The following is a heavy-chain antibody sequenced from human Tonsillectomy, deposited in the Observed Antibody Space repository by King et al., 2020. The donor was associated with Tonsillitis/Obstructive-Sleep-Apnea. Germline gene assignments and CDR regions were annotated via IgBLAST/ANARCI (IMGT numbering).Heavy chain of an antibody. CDR2: IYYTGST. J-gene: IGHJ6*03. V-gene: IGHV4-59*01. CDR1: GGSLSTYY. CDR3: ARGYYYYYMDV. Sequence: QLQESGPGLVKPSETLSLTCTVSGGSLSTYYWSWIRQPPGKGLGWIGYIYYTGSTNYNPSPNSRVTISVDTSKNHFYLKLSSVTAADTAVYYCARGYYYYYMDVWGKGTTVTVSS.